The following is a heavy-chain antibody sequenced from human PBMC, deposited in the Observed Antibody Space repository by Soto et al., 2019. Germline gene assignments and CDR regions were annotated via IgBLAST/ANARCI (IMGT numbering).Heavy chain of an antibody. CDR3: AHSEVLRYFDWLPYFAY. Sequence: ETGPTLGNPTQTLTLSCTFSGFSLSTSGGGVGWIRQPPGKALEWLALIYLDDDKRYSPSLKSRLTITKDTSKNQVVLTMTNMDPVDTATYYCAHSEVLRYFDWLPYFAYWGQGTPVPVSS. CDR1: GFSLSTSGGG. CDR2: IYLDDDK. D-gene: IGHD3-9*01. V-gene: IGHV2-5*02. J-gene: IGHJ4*02.